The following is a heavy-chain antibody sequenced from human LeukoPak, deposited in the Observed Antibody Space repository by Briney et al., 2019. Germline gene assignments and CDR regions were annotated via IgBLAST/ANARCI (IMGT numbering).Heavy chain of an antibody. V-gene: IGHV5-51*01. Sequence: GESLKISCQGSGYTFSKHWIGWVRQMPGKGLEWMGLTFPGDSEARYSPSFEGQVTISADKSISTAYLQWSSLKASDTAMYYCASRIVGATTSAFDIWGQGTMVSVSS. CDR1: GYTFSKHW. CDR2: TFPGDSEA. D-gene: IGHD1-26*01. CDR3: ASRIVGATTSAFDI. J-gene: IGHJ3*02.